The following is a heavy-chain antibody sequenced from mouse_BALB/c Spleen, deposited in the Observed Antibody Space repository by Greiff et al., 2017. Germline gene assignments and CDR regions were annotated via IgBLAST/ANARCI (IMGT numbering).Heavy chain of an antibody. CDR3: ARWDSYDAPYAMDY. V-gene: IGHV1S135*01. J-gene: IGHJ4*01. D-gene: IGHD2-12*01. Sequence: EVQLQQSGPELVKPGASVKVSCKASGYAFTSYNMYWVKQSHGKSLEWIGYIDPYNGGTSYNQKFKGKVTLTVDKSSSTAYMHLNSLTSEDTAVYYCARWDSYDAPYAMDYWGQGTSVTVSS. CDR1: GYAFTSYN. CDR2: IDPYNGGT.